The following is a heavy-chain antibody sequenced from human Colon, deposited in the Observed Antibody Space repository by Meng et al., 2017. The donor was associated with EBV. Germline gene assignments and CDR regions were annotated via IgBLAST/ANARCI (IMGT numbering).Heavy chain of an antibody. D-gene: IGHD3-3*02. V-gene: IGHV4-39*07. J-gene: IGHJ4*02. Sequence: LQGVGTGTVKPVAALALTCTHSVGPIHNSRSFRGRVRPAPGKGLEWIGSIYYRGSTNYNPSLKSRISMSVDMSKNQFSLKVNSVTTADTAIYYCVISSHNWGQGTLVTVSS. CDR1: VGPIHNSRSF. CDR2: IYYRGST. CDR3: VISSHN.